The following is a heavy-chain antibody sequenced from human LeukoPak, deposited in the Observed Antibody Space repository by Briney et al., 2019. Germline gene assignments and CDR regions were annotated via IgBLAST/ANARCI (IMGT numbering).Heavy chain of an antibody. Sequence: ASVKVSCKVSGYTLTELSMHWVRQAPGKGLEWMGGFDPEDGETIYAQKFQGRVTITADESTSTAYMELSSLRSEDTAMYYCARDYYDSSGYRLDYWGQGTLVTVSS. CDR2: FDPEDGET. CDR1: GYTLTELS. J-gene: IGHJ4*02. V-gene: IGHV1-24*01. CDR3: ARDYYDSSGYRLDY. D-gene: IGHD3-22*01.